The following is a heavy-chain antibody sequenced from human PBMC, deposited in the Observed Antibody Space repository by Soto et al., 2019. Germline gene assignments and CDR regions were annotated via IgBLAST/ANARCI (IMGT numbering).Heavy chain of an antibody. Sequence: EVQLLESGGGLVQPGGSLRLSCAASGFTFSNYVMSWVRQAPGKGLEWVSGISGSGDSTYYADSVKGRFTISRDNSKNTLYLQMDSLRAEDTAVYYCAKDYYDSSGSYLGFDSWGQGTLVTVSS. CDR3: AKDYYDSSGSYLGFDS. CDR2: ISGSGDST. J-gene: IGHJ4*02. D-gene: IGHD3-22*01. CDR1: GFTFSNYV. V-gene: IGHV3-23*01.